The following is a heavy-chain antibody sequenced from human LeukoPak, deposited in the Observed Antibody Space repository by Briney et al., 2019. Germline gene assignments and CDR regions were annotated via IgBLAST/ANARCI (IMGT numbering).Heavy chain of an antibody. V-gene: IGHV3-48*03. D-gene: IGHD3-10*02. J-gene: IGHJ6*04. CDR2: ISSSGSTI. CDR3: AELGITMIGGV. Sequence: GGTLRLPCAASGFTFSSYEMNWVRQAPGKGLEWVSYISSSGSTIYYADSVKGRFTISRDNAKNSLHLQMNSLRAEDTAVYYCAELGITMIGGVWGKGTTVTISS. CDR1: GFTFSSYE.